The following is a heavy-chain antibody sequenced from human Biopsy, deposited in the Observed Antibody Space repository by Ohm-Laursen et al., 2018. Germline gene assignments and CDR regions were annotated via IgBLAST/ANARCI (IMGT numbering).Heavy chain of an antibody. J-gene: IGHJ4*02. D-gene: IGHD1-26*01. CDR2: IIPMFGTA. CDR1: GGTFINYA. CDR3: ARGPHSGSHSCFDY. Sequence: GASVKVSCKAPGGTFINYAISWVRQAPGQGLEWMGGIIPMFGTANYAQMFQGRVTISADESTSTSYMELSSLTTEDKAIYYCARGPHSGSHSCFDYWGRGTLVTVSS. V-gene: IGHV1-69*13.